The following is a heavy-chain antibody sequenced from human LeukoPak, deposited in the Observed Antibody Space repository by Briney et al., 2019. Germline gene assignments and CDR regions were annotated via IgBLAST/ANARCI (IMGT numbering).Heavy chain of an antibody. V-gene: IGHV1-69*13. Sequence: SVKVSCKASGYIFTNYGISWVRQAPGQGLEWMGGIIPIFGTANYAQKFQGRVTITADESTSTAYMELSSLRSEDTAVYYCASHFGSSRYSFAFDIWGQGTMVAVSS. CDR1: GYIFTNYG. CDR3: ASHFGSSRYSFAFDI. D-gene: IGHD6-6*01. CDR2: IIPIFGTA. J-gene: IGHJ3*02.